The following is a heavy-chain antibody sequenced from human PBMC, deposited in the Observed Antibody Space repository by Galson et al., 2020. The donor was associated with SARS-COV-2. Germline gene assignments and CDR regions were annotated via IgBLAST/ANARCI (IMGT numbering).Heavy chain of an antibody. V-gene: IGHV3-30*04. J-gene: IGHJ3*02. CDR2: ISHDGRNE. CDR1: GFTFTNYA. D-gene: IGHD1-26*01. CDR3: ARDVSGGAFDM. Sequence: QLGESLKISCAASGFTFTNYAIHWVRQAPGKGLEWVAAISHDGRNEDYADSVKGRFTISRDNSENMLFLQMDSLRADDTAVYYCARDVSGGAFDMWGRAAMGTVSS.